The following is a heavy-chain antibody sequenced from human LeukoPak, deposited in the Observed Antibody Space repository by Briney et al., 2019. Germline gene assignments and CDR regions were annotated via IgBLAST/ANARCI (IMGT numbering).Heavy chain of an antibody. V-gene: IGHV3-48*04. CDR2: ISSSSSTI. CDR3: ARDHTLPIVGATYFDY. D-gene: IGHD1-26*01. J-gene: IGHJ4*02. Sequence: AGGSLRLSCAASGFTFSSYSMNWVRQAPGKGLEWVSYISSSSSTIYYADSVKGRFTISRDNAKNSLYLQMNSLRAGDTAVYYCARDHTLPIVGATYFDYWGQGTLVTVSS. CDR1: GFTFSSYS.